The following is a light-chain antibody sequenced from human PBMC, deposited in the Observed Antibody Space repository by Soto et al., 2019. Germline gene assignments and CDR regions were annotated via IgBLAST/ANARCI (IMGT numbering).Light chain of an antibody. V-gene: IGKV1-5*01. CDR1: QSISSW. CDR2: DAS. CDR3: QESYSTS. J-gene: IGKJ1*01. Sequence: DIQMTQSPSTLSASVGDRVTITCRASQSISSWLAWYQQKPGKAPKLLIYDASSLESGVPSRFSGSGSGTEFTLTISSLQPEDIATYYCQESYSTSFGQGTKVDI.